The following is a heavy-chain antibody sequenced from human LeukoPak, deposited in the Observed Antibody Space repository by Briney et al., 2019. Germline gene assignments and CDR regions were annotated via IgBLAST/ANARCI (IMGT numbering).Heavy chain of an antibody. J-gene: IGHJ4*02. Sequence: PSQTLSLTCAVSGGSISSGGYSWSWIWQPPGKGLEWIGYTYHSGSTYYNPSLKSRVTISVDRSKNQFSLKLSSVTAADTAVYYCARARYYDILTGPLLDYWGQGTLVTVSS. CDR2: TYHSGST. CDR3: ARARYYDILTGPLLDY. CDR1: GGSISSGGYS. D-gene: IGHD3-9*01. V-gene: IGHV4-30-2*01.